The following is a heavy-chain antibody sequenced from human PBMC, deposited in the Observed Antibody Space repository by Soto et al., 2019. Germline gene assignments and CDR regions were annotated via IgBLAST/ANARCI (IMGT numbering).Heavy chain of an antibody. V-gene: IGHV3-48*02. CDR2: ISSSSSSI. D-gene: IGHD3-3*01. CDR3: ARDYEYWSGYYKGFDY. Sequence: GSLRLSCAASGFTFSSYAMSWVRQAPGKGLEWVSYISSSSSSIYYAYSVKGRFTISRDNAKNSLYLQMNSLRDEDTAVYYCARDYEYWSGYYKGFDYWGQGTLGTVSS. J-gene: IGHJ4*02. CDR1: GFTFSSYA.